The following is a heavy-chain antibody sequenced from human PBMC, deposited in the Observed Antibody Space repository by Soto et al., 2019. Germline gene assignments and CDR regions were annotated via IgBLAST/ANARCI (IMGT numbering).Heavy chain of an antibody. V-gene: IGHV3-11*06. CDR3: ARGLTVASYFDY. J-gene: IGHJ4*02. Sequence: QVQLVESGGGLVKPGGSLRLSCAASGFTFSDYYMSWIRQAPGKGLEWVSYISSSSSYSNYTDSVKGRFTISRDNARNSLYLQMNSLRAEDTAVYYCARGLTVASYFDYWGQGTLVTVSS. D-gene: IGHD4-17*01. CDR1: GFTFSDYY. CDR2: ISSSSSYS.